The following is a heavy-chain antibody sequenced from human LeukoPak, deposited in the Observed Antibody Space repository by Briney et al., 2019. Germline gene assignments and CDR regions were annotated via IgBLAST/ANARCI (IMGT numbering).Heavy chain of an antibody. V-gene: IGHV3-11*04. CDR3: ARDLITMVRGVIDF. J-gene: IGHJ4*02. CDR2: ISSSGSTI. Sequence: GGSLRLSCAASGFTFSDYYMSWIRQAPGKGLEWVAYISSSGSTIYYADSVKGRFTISRDNAKNSLYLQMNSLRAEDTAVYYCARDLITMVRGVIDFWGQGTLVTVSS. CDR1: GFTFSDYY. D-gene: IGHD3-10*01.